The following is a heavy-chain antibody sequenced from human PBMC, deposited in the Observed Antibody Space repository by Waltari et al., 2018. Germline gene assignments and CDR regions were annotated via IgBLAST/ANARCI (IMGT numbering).Heavy chain of an antibody. D-gene: IGHD5-12*01. Sequence: QLVQSGAAEKKRGSSVTVSCTATGANFSSFPLRWVRQAPGQGLEWMGGIIPIFGTANYAQKFQGRVTITADESTSTAYMELSSLRSEDTAVYYCARAGYSGYDRFAFDIWGQGTMVTVSS. J-gene: IGHJ3*02. CDR1: GANFSSFP. CDR3: ARAGYSGYDRFAFDI. V-gene: IGHV1-69*01. CDR2: IIPIFGTA.